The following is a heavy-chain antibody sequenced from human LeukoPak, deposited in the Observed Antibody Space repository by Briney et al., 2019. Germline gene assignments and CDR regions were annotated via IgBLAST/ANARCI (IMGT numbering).Heavy chain of an antibody. CDR3: ASLVGGYYPPVEAFDI. J-gene: IGHJ3*02. V-gene: IGHV3-74*01. Sequence: GGPLRLSCAASGFSFSNYWMHWVRQPPGKGLVWVSRVNSDGTSSSYAESVKGRFTISRDNAKNTLYLQLNSLRADDSAVYYCASLVGGYYPPVEAFDIWGQGTMVTVSS. CDR2: VNSDGTSS. CDR1: GFSFSNYW. D-gene: IGHD3-3*01.